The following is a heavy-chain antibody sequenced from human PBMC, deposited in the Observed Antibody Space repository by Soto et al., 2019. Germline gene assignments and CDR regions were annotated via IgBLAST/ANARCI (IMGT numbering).Heavy chain of an antibody. J-gene: IGHJ4*02. D-gene: IGHD4-4*01. CDR2: IYYSGST. CDR1: GGSISSGDYY. V-gene: IGHV4-30-4*01. Sequence: RSLTCTVSGGSISSGDYYWSWIRQPPGKGLEWIGYIYYSGSTYYNPSLKSRVTISVDTSKNQFSLKLSSVTAADTAVYYCARVGPTVTPYYFDYWGQGTLVTVSS. CDR3: ARVGPTVTPYYFDY.